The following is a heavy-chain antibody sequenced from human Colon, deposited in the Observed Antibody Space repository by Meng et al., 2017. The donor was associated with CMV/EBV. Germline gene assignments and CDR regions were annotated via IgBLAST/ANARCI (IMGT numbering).Heavy chain of an antibody. J-gene: IGHJ5*02. CDR2: ISAYNGNT. CDR3: ATDITYYNFWSAGAS. CDR1: GYTFTSYS. D-gene: IGHD3-3*01. Sequence: ASVKVSCKTSGYTFTSYSISWVRQAPGQGLEWMGRISAYNGNTKSAQKFHDRVTMTTDTSTSTAYMELRSLTSDDTAIYYCATDITYYNFWSAGASWGQGTLVTVSS. V-gene: IGHV1-18*01.